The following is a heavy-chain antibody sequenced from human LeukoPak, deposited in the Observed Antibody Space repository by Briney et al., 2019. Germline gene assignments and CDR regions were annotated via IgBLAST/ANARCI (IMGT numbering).Heavy chain of an antibody. CDR2: IRYDGSNK. D-gene: IGHD2-2*01. Sequence: PGGSLRLSCAASGFTFSSYGMHWVRQAPGKGLEWVAFIRYDGSNKYYADSVKGRFTISRDNSKNTLYLQMNSLRAEDTAVYYCAKMGYCSSTSCRHLDYWGQGTLVTVSS. J-gene: IGHJ4*02. CDR3: AKMGYCSSTSCRHLDY. CDR1: GFTFSSYG. V-gene: IGHV3-30*02.